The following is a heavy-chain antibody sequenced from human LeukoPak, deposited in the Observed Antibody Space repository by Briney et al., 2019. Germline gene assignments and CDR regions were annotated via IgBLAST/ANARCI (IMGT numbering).Heavy chain of an antibody. CDR1: GFTFSNYG. J-gene: IGHJ5*02. CDR3: VRDGGTDWYDP. CDR2: IKQDGSEK. D-gene: IGHD3-16*01. V-gene: IGHV3-7*01. Sequence: GGSLRLSCAASGFTFSNYGMNWVRQAPGKGLEWVANIKQDGSEKTYVDSVKGRFTISRDNAKNSLYLQMNSLRVEDAAMYYCVRDGGTDWYDPWGQGTLVTVFS.